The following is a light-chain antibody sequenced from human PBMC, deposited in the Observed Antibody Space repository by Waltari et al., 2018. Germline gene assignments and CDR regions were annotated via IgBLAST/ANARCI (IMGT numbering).Light chain of an antibody. Sequence: QSVLTQPPSASGTTGQRVTISCSGSSYKIRKNLLNSYQQLPGPAPKLLIHRNDQRPSGVPDRFSGSKSGTSASLAISGLQSEDEADYYCAAWDDSLNGLWVFGGGTKLTVL. V-gene: IGLV1-44*01. CDR1: SYKIRKNL. CDR2: RND. CDR3: AAWDDSLNGLWV. J-gene: IGLJ3*02.